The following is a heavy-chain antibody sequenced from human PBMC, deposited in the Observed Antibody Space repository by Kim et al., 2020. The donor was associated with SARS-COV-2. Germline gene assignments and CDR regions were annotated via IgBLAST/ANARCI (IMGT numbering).Heavy chain of an antibody. CDR3: ARGGQVVIDGRVSLTPYDH. CDR2: ILPMVDIP. CDR1: GGTFSNYA. V-gene: IGHV1-69*04. J-gene: IGHJ5*02. D-gene: IGHD2-21*01. Sequence: SVKVSCKASGGTFSNYAVNWVRQAPGQGLEWIGRILPMVDIPNYARNFQGRLTTTADKSTSTAYMELTGLTSADTAVYYCARGGQVVIDGRVSLTPYDHWGQGALVTVSS.